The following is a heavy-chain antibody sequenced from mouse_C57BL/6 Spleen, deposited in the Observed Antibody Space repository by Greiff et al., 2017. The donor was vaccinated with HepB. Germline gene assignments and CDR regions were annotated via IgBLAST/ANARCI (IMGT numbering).Heavy chain of an antibody. V-gene: IGHV5-9-1*02. D-gene: IGHD2-4*01. CDR3: TRGDYYDYGVWFAY. J-gene: IGHJ3*01. CDR1: GFTFSSYA. Sequence: EVKLQESGEGLVKPGGSLKLSCAASGFTFSSYAMSWVRQTPEKRLEWVAYISSGGDYIYYADTVKGRFTISRDNARNTLYLKMSSLKSEDTAMYYCTRGDYYDYGVWFAYWGQGTLVTVSA. CDR2: ISSGGDYI.